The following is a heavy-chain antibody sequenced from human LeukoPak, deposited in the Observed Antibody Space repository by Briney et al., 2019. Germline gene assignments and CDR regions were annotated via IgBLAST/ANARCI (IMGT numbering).Heavy chain of an antibody. CDR1: GYTFTGYY. J-gene: IGHJ5*02. V-gene: IGHV1-2*02. CDR2: INPNSGGT. Sequence: ASVKVSCKASGYTFTGYYMHWVRQPPGQGLEWMGLINPNSGGTKYAQKFQGRVTMTRDTSISTAYMELHRLRSDDTAVYYCAREAALGGWFDPWGQGTLVTVSS. CDR3: AREAALGGWFDP.